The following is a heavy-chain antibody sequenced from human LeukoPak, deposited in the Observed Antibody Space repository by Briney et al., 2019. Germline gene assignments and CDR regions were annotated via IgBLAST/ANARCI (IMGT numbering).Heavy chain of an antibody. CDR2: INHSGST. V-gene: IGHV4-34*01. D-gene: IGHD3-10*01. CDR1: GGSFSGYY. Sequence: PSETLSLTCAVYGGSFSGYYWSWIRQPPGKGLEWIGEINHSGSTNYNPSLKSRVTMSVDTSKNQFSLKLSSVTAADTAVYYCARVGSGSYYSGGAYYYYYYMDVWGKGTTVTVSS. CDR3: ARVGSGSYYSGGAYYYYYYMDV. J-gene: IGHJ6*03.